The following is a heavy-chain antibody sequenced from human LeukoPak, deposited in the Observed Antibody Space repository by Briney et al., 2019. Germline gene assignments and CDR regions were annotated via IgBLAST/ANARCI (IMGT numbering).Heavy chain of an antibody. V-gene: IGHV4-34*01. D-gene: IGHD3-16*02. CDR1: GGSFNAYY. CDR3: ARGLRFIQGPGYYYMDV. CDR2: INHSGNT. Sequence: SDTLSLTCAVYGGSFNAYYWTWIRQTPGKGLEWIGEINHSGNTNYNPSLESRVTISADTSKNQFSLNLGSVTAADTAIYYCARGLRFIQGPGYYYMDVWGKGTTVTVSS. J-gene: IGHJ6*03.